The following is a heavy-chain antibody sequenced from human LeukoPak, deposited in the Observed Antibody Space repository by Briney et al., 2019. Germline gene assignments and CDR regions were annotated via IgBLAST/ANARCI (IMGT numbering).Heavy chain of an antibody. CDR1: GGSISSYY. Sequence: SETLSLTCTVSGGSISSYYWSWIRQPPGKGLEWIGYIYYSGSTNYNPSIKSRVTISVDTSKNQFSLKLSSVTAADTAVYYCARHQGYCSSTSCPNFDYWGQGTLVTVSS. J-gene: IGHJ4*02. V-gene: IGHV4-59*08. CDR2: IYYSGST. CDR3: ARHQGYCSSTSCPNFDY. D-gene: IGHD2-2*01.